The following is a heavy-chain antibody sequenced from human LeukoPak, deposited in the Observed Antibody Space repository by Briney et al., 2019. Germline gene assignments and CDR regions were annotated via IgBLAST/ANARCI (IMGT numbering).Heavy chain of an antibody. CDR1: GFTFSSYA. J-gene: IGHJ2*01. CDR3: AKDPGYYGGNSKAWYFDL. V-gene: IGHV3-23*01. Sequence: GGSLRLSCAASGFTFSSYAMSWVRQAPGKGLKWVSAISGSGGSTYYADSVKGRFTISRDNSKNTLYLQMNSLRAEDTAVYYCAKDPGYYGGNSKAWYFDLWGRGTLVTVSS. D-gene: IGHD4-23*01. CDR2: ISGSGGST.